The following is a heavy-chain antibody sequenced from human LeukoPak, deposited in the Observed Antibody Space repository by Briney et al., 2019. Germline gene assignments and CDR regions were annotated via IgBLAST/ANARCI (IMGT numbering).Heavy chain of an antibody. J-gene: IGHJ5*02. Sequence: SETLSLTCAVYGGSFSGYYWSWIRQPPGKGLEWIGEINHSGSTNYNPSLKSRVTISVDTSKNQFSLELSSVTAADTAVYYCARGRGEEGYSYGSNWFDPWGQGTLVTVSS. D-gene: IGHD5-18*01. CDR2: INHSGST. V-gene: IGHV4-34*01. CDR1: GGSFSGYY. CDR3: ARGRGEEGYSYGSNWFDP.